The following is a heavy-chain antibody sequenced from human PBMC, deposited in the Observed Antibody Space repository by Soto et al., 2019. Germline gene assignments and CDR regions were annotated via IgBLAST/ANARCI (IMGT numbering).Heavy chain of an antibody. CDR3: ARVGAGGYYDSSGYYPLFDY. V-gene: IGHV4-59*01. Sequence: SETLSLTCTVSGGSISSYYWSWIRQPPGKGLEWIGYIYYSGSTNYNPSLKSRVTISVDTSKNQFSLKLSSVTAADTAVYYCARVGAGGYYDSSGYYPLFDYWGQGTLVTVSS. CDR2: IYYSGST. D-gene: IGHD3-22*01. CDR1: GGSISSYY. J-gene: IGHJ4*02.